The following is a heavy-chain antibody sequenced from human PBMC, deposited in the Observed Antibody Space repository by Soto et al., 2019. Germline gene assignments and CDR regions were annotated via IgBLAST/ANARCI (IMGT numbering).Heavy chain of an antibody. Sequence: QVQLQESGPGLVKPSETRSLTCTVSGGSVSSGSYYWSWIRQPPGKGLEWIGYIYYSGSTKYNPSLKSRVTISVDTSKNQFSLKLSSVTAADTAVYYCARAGLGDGSDYWGQGTLVTVSS. V-gene: IGHV4-61*01. CDR3: ARAGLGDGSDY. CDR2: IYYSGST. D-gene: IGHD1-26*01. CDR1: GGSVSSGSYY. J-gene: IGHJ4*02.